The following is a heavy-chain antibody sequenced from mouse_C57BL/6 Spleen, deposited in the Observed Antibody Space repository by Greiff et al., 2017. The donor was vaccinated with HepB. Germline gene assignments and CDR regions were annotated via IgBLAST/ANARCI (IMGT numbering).Heavy chain of an antibody. CDR1: GYTFTSYW. CDR3: ARVHFDY. J-gene: IGHJ2*01. CDR2: IDPSDSYT. V-gene: IGHV1-69*01. Sequence: QVQLQQPGAELVMPGASVKLSCKASGYTFTSYWMHWVKQRPGQGLEWIGEIDPSDSYTNYDQKFKGKSTLTVDKSSSTAYMQLSSLTSEDSAVYYCARVHFDYWGQGTTLTVSS.